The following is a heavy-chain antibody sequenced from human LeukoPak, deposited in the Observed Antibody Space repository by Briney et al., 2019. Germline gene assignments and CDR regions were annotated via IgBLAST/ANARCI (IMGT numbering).Heavy chain of an antibody. D-gene: IGHD5-12*01. V-gene: IGHV3-15*01. CDR3: SRVYSGYDFDYYYGMDV. Sequence: GGSLRLSCAASGFPLNNAWMSWVRQAPGKGLEWVGRVKSITDGGTADYIAPVKGRFTISRDDSKNTLYLRMNSVKTEDTAVYYCSRVYSGYDFDYYYGMDVWGQGTTVTVSS. CDR2: VKSITDGGTA. J-gene: IGHJ6*02. CDR1: GFPLNNAW.